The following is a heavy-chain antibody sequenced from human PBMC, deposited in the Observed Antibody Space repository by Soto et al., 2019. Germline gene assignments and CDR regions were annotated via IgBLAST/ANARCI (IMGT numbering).Heavy chain of an antibody. Sequence: EVQLVESGGGLVQPGGSLRLSCAASGFTFSSYWMSWVRQAPGKGLEWVANIKQDGSEKYYVDSVKGRFTISRDNAKNSLYLQMNRLRAEDTAVYYCARDLLGYSYGNNWFDPWGQGTLVTVSS. CDR2: IKQDGSEK. D-gene: IGHD5-18*01. CDR3: ARDLLGYSYGNNWFDP. CDR1: GFTFSSYW. V-gene: IGHV3-7*01. J-gene: IGHJ5*02.